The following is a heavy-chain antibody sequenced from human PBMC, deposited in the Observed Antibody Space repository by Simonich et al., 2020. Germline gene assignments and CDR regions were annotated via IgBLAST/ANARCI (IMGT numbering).Heavy chain of an antibody. J-gene: IGHJ4*02. CDR1: GYTFTGYY. CDR2: INPNSGGT. V-gene: IGHV1-2*02. CDR3: ASSKLATIDY. Sequence: QVQLVQSGAEVKKPGASVKVSCKASGYTFTGYYMHWVRQAPGQGLEWMGWINPNSGGTKYEQKFQGRVTMTRDTSISTAYMELSRLRSDDTAVYYCASSKLATIDYWGQGTLVTVSS. D-gene: IGHD5-12*01.